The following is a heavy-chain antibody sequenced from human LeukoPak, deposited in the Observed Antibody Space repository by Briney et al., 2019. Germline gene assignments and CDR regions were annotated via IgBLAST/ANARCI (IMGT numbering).Heavy chain of an antibody. CDR3: ARSSGYEIYYYYYGMDV. Sequence: GGSLRLSCAASGFTFSSYGMHWVRRAPGKGLEWVAVIWYDGSNKYYADSVKGRFTISRDNSKNTLYLQMNSLRAEDTAVYYCARSSGYEIYYYYYGMDVWGQGTTVTVSS. J-gene: IGHJ6*02. CDR1: GFTFSSYG. CDR2: IWYDGSNK. D-gene: IGHD5-12*01. V-gene: IGHV3-33*01.